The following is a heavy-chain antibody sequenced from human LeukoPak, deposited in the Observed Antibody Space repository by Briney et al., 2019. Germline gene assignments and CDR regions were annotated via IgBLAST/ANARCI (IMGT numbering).Heavy chain of an antibody. V-gene: IGHV1-2*02. D-gene: IGHD4-23*01. CDR1: GYSFTGYY. CDR3: ARERTTVVTLDYYYGMDV. CDR2: INPNSGGT. J-gene: IGHJ6*02. Sequence: ASVKVSCKASGYSFTGYYIHWVRQAPGQGLEWMGWINPNSGGTKYAQKFQGRLTMTRDTSISTADMELSRLRSDDTAVYYCARERTTVVTLDYYYGMDVWGQGTTVTVSS.